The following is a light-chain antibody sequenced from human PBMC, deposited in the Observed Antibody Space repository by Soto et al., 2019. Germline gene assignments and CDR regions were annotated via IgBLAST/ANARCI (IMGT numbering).Light chain of an antibody. V-gene: IGLV2-23*03. CDR2: EGT. J-gene: IGLJ2*01. CDR1: SSDVGAYNL. CDR3: CSYADSSSFRVL. Sequence: QSALTQPASVSGSPEQSITISCTGTSSDVGAYNLVSWYQQHPGKAPRLIIYEGTKRPSGISHRFSGSKSDNTASLTISGLRAEDEAHYHCCSYADSSSFRVLFGGGTQLTVL.